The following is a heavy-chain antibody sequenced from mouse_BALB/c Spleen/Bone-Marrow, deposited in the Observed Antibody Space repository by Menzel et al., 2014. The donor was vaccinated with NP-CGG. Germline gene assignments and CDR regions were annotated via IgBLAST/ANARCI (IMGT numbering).Heavy chain of an antibody. CDR2: ILAGGNT. CDR3: ARAGTFDY. Sequence: VMLVESGPGLVAPSQSLSITCTVSGFSLTSYGVHWVRQPPGKGLEWLGAILAGGNTNYNSALMSRLSISKDNSKSQVFLKMNSLQTDDTAMYYCARAGTFDYWGQGTTLTVSS. V-gene: IGHV2-9*02. J-gene: IGHJ2*01. D-gene: IGHD2-14*01. CDR1: GFSLTSYG.